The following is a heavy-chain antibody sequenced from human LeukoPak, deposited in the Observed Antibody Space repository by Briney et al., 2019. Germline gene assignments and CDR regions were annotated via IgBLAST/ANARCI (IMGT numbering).Heavy chain of an antibody. CDR3: ATSTSILDC. CDR1: GFTFSTYN. CDR2: ISSGRGTI. Sequence: GGSLRLSCAASGFTFSTYNMNWVRQAPGKGLEWVSYISSGRGTIYYADSVKGRFTISRDNAKNSLYLQMNSLTAEDTAVYYCATSTSILDCWGQGTLVTVSS. V-gene: IGHV3-48*01. J-gene: IGHJ4*02.